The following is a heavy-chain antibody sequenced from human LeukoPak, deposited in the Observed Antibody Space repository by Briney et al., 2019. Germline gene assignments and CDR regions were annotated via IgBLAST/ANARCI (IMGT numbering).Heavy chain of an antibody. D-gene: IGHD3-22*01. CDR2: IYTSGST. J-gene: IGHJ5*02. V-gene: IGHV4-4*07. CDR1: GGSISSYY. Sequence: SETLSLTCTVSGGSISSYYWSWIRHPAGKGLEWIGRIYTSGSTNYNPSLRSRVAMSVDTSKNQFSLKLSSVTAADTAVYYCASSTYYYDSSGFPSWGQGTRVTVSS. CDR3: ASSTYYYDSSGFPS.